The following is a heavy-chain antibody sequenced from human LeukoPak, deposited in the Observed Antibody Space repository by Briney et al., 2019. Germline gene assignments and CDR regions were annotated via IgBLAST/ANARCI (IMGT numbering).Heavy chain of an antibody. CDR3: ARDVIRYPLSYIAVAGPIDY. D-gene: IGHD6-19*01. J-gene: IGHJ4*02. CDR1: GGSISSYY. Sequence: SETLSLTCTVSGGSISSYYWSWIRQPPGKGLEWIGNVFYTGSTNFNPSLNSRVTISLDTSKTQFSLKLSSVTAADTAVYYCARDVIRYPLSYIAVAGPIDYWGQGTLVTVSS. V-gene: IGHV4-59*01. CDR2: VFYTGST.